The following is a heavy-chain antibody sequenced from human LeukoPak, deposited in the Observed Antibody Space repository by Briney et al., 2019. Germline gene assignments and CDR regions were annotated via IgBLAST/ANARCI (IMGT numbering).Heavy chain of an antibody. CDR2: IRQDGSVQ. D-gene: IGHD1/OR15-1a*01. J-gene: IGHJ4*02. V-gene: IGHV3-7*01. Sequence: GGSLRLSCAASGFTFSSYWMSWVRQAPGKGLEGVANIRQDGSVQNYVDSVKGRFTISRDNPKNSVYLQMSSLRAEDTAVYCCLVTTRSRGFDYWGQGTLVTVSS. CDR1: GFTFSSYW. CDR3: LVTTRSRGFDY.